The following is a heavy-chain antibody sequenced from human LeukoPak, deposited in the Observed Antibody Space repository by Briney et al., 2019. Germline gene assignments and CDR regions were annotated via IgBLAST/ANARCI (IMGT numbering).Heavy chain of an antibody. V-gene: IGHV1-18*01. D-gene: IGHD3-3*01. J-gene: IGHJ6*02. CDR2: ISAYNGNT. CDR3: ARGGGDYDFWSGYQPAYYYYGMDV. CDR1: SYTFTSYG. Sequence: ASVKVSCKASSYTFTSYGISWVRQAPGQGLEWMGWISAYNGNTNYAQKLQGRVTMTTDTSTSTAYMELRSLRSDDTAVYYCARGGGDYDFWSGYQPAYYYYGMDVWGQGTTVTVSS.